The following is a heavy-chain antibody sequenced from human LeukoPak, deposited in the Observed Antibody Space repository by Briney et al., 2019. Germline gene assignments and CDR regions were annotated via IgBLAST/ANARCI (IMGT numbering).Heavy chain of an antibody. J-gene: IGHJ6*04. V-gene: IGHV3-48*04. CDR2: ISSSGSTI. D-gene: IGHD3-10*02. CDR3: AELGITMIGGV. CDR1: GFTFSSYS. Sequence: GGSLRLSCAASGFTFSSYSMLWVRQAPGKGLEWVSYISSSGSTIYYADSVKGRFTISRDNAKNSLYLQMNSLRAEDTAVYYCAELGITMIGGVWGKGTTVTISS.